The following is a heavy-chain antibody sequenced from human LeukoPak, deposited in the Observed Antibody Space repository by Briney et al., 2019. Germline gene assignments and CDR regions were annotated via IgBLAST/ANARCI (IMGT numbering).Heavy chain of an antibody. Sequence: GGSLRLSCAASGFTFSSYAMSWVRQAPGKGLEWVSAISGSGGSTYYADSVKGRSTISRDNPNNTLHLQMNSLRAEDTALYYCAKGGPYSTSPVDYWGQGTLVTVSS. D-gene: IGHD6-6*01. CDR3: AKGGPYSTSPVDY. CDR1: GFTFSSYA. V-gene: IGHV3-23*01. CDR2: ISGSGGST. J-gene: IGHJ4*02.